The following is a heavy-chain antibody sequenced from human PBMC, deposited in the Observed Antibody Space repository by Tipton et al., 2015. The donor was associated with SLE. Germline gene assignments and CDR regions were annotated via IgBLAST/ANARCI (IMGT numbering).Heavy chain of an antibody. CDR2: IYYSGST. D-gene: IGHD6-13*01. CDR1: GGSISSYY. Sequence: TLSLTCTVSGGSISSYYWSWIRQPPGKGLEWIGYIYYSGSTNYNPSLKSRVTISVDTSKNQFSLKLSSVTAADTAVYYCARGARAYSSSWFGFDYWGQGTLVTVSS. V-gene: IGHV4-59*12. J-gene: IGHJ4*02. CDR3: ARGARAYSSSWFGFDY.